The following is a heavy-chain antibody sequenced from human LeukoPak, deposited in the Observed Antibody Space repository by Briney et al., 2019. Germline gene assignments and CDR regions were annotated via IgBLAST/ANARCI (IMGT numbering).Heavy chain of an antibody. CDR2: IKSKIDGGTT. D-gene: IGHD6-6*01. CDR1: GFTFSNAW. Sequence: GGSLRLSCAASGFTFSNAWMSWVRQAPGKGLEWVGRIKSKIDGGTTDYGAPVKGRFTISRDDSKNTLYLQMNSLKTEDTAVYYCTTGVIQYSSSLVDVWGKGTTVTVSS. J-gene: IGHJ6*04. V-gene: IGHV3-15*01. CDR3: TTGVIQYSSSLVDV.